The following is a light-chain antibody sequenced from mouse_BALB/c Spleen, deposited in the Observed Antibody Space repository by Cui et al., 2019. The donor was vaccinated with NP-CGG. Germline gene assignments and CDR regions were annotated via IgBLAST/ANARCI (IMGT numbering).Light chain of an antibody. V-gene: IGLV1*01. CDR3: ALWYSNHWV. CDR1: TGAVTTSNY. Sequence: AVVQQSAPTTSPGETVTLTCRSSTGAVTTSNYANWVQEKPDHLFTGLVGGTNNRAPGVPARFSGSLIGDKAALTITGAQTEDEAIYFCALWYSNHWVFGGGTKLTVL. J-gene: IGLJ1*01. CDR2: GTN.